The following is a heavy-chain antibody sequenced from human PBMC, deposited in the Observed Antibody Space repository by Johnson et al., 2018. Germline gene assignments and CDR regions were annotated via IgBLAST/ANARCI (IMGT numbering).Heavy chain of an antibody. D-gene: IGHD1-26*01. V-gene: IGHV3-30-3*01. Sequence: QVQLVQSGGGVVQPGRSLRLSCAASGFTFSNYAMDWVRQAPGKGLEWVAIISYDGSKKYYADSVKGRFTISRDNSKNTLYLQMNSLRAEDTAVYYCARDLLSGGSGGAVDIWGQGTMVTVSS. J-gene: IGHJ3*02. CDR2: ISYDGSKK. CDR3: ARDLLSGGSGGAVDI. CDR1: GFTFSNYA.